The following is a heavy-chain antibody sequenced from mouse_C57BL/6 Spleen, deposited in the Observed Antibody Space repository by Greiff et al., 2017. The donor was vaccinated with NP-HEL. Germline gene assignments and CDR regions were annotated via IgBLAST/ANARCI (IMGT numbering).Heavy chain of an antibody. CDR2: IYPGNGGT. CDR1: GYTFTSHY. J-gene: IGHJ2*01. D-gene: IGHD2-3*01. Sequence: QVQLQQSGPELVRPGASVKISCKASGYTFTSHYMHWVKQTPRQGLEWIGAIYPGNGGTSYNQKFKGKATLTVDKSSRKAYMHINRLTSEDYAVYFYARNLVTTEVDYWGQGTTLTVSS. V-gene: IGHV1-12*01. CDR3: ARNLVTTEVDY.